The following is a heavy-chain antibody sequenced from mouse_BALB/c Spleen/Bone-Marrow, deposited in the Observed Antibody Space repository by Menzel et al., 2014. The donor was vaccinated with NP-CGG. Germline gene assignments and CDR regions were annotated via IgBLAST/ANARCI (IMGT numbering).Heavy chain of an antibody. CDR2: IDPYDSET. CDR3: ARGRDYDVFAY. Sequence: QVQLKESGAELVRPGASVKLSCKASGYTFTSYWMNWVKQRPEQGLEWIGRIDPYDSETHYNLKFKDKAILTVDKSSSTAYMQLSSLTSEDSAVYYCARGRDYDVFAYWGQGTLVTVSA. V-gene: IGHV1-52*01. J-gene: IGHJ3*01. D-gene: IGHD2-4*01. CDR1: GYTFTSYW.